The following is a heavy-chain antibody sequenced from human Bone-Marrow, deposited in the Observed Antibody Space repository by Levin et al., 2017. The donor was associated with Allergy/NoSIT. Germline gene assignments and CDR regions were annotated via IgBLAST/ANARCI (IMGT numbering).Heavy chain of an antibody. Sequence: RSGGSLRLSCAASGFVFSSAWMSWVRQAPGKGLEWVGRIKSKADGGTTDYAAPVKGRFTISREDSKKTLYLQMNSLSTEDTAVYYCLLWGTSTGYFGYWGQGTLVTVSS. CDR3: LLWGTSTGYFGY. CDR2: IKSKADGGTT. CDR1: GFVFSSAW. V-gene: IGHV3-15*01. J-gene: IGHJ4*02. D-gene: IGHD2-2*01.